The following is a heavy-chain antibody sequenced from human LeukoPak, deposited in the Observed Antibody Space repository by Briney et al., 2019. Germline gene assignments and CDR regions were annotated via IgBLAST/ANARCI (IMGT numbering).Heavy chain of an antibody. V-gene: IGHV4-39*07. J-gene: IGHJ5*02. D-gene: IGHD3-10*01. CDR2: IYYSGST. CDR3: ARGRLTIVRGVIGWFDP. Sequence: SETLSLTCTVSGGSISSSSYYWGWIRQPPGKGLEWIGSIYYSGSTYHNPSLKSRVTISVDTSKNQFSLKLTSVTAADAAVYYCARGRLTIVRGVIGWFDPWGQGTLVTVSS. CDR1: GGSISSSSYY.